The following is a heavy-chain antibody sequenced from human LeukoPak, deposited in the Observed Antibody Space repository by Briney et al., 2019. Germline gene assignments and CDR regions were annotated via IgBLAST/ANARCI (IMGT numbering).Heavy chain of an antibody. Sequence: SETLSLTCTVSGGSISSGGYYWSWIRQPAGKGLEWIGRIYTSGNTNYNPSLKSRATISVDTSKNQFSLKLSSVTAADTAVYYCARGTTVRGGDYFDYWGQGTLVTVSS. CDR1: GGSISSGGYY. CDR2: IYTSGNT. V-gene: IGHV4-61*02. J-gene: IGHJ4*02. CDR3: ARGTTVRGGDYFDY. D-gene: IGHD4-17*01.